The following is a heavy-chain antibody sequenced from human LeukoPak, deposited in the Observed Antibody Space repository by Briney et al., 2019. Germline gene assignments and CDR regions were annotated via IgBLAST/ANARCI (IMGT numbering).Heavy chain of an antibody. J-gene: IGHJ4*02. CDR2: ISGSGGST. D-gene: IGHD3-22*01. Sequence: GGSLRLSRAASGFTFSSYAMSWVRQAPGKGLEWVSAISGSGGSTYYADSVKGRFTISRDNSKNTLYLQMNSLRAEDTAVYYCAKGSYYYDSSGYYPFDYWGQGTLVTVSS. V-gene: IGHV3-23*01. CDR3: AKGSYYYDSSGYYPFDY. CDR1: GFTFSSYA.